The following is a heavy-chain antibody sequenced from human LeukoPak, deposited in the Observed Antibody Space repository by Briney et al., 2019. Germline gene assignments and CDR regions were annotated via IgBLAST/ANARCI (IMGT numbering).Heavy chain of an antibody. CDR2: FYFHWRT. Sequence: PSETLSLTCTVSGGSINFWSWIRQPPGKELEWIGIFYFHWRTEYNPSLKSRVTISTDTSENQVSLYLNSVTAADTAVYYCARALSVATSGAMSFDLWGRGTLVTVSS. D-gene: IGHD4-11*01. CDR1: GGSINF. CDR3: ARALSVATSGAMSFDL. J-gene: IGHJ2*01. V-gene: IGHV4-59*01.